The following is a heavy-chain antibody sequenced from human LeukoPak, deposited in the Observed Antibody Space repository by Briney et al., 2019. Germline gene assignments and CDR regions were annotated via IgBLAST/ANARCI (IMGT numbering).Heavy chain of an antibody. CDR3: AKLGYCSSTSCSMGGLDF. CDR1: GFTFSSYA. CDR2: FSGSGGST. D-gene: IGHD2-2*01. J-gene: IGHJ4*02. V-gene: IGHV3-23*01. Sequence: GGSLRLSCAASGFTFSSYAMSWVRQAPGPGLHLVSGFSGSGGSTYYADSVTGRFTISRDNSKNTLSLQMNSLRAEDTAIYYCAKLGYCSSTSCSMGGLDFWGQGTLVTVSS.